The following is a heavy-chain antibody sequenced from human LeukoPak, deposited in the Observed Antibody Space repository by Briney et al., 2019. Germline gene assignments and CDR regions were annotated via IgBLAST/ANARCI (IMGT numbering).Heavy chain of an antibody. CDR2: ISYDGSNK. V-gene: IGHV3-30*18. Sequence: PGRSLRLSCAASGFTFSSYGMHWVCQAPGKGLEWVAVISYDGSNKYYADSVKGRFTISRDNSKNTLYLQMNSLRAEDTAVYYCAKDGTDTAMVRWYYYYGMDVWGQGTTVTVSS. J-gene: IGHJ6*02. CDR3: AKDGTDTAMVRWYYYYGMDV. D-gene: IGHD5-18*01. CDR1: GFTFSSYG.